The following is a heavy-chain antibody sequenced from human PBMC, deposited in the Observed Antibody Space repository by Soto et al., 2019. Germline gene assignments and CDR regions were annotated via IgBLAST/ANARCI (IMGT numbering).Heavy chain of an antibody. CDR1: GYTFTGYY. V-gene: IGHV1-2*02. CDR3: ARRSGGGYSYGAPDY. Sequence: ASVKVSCKASGYTFTGYYMHWVRQAPGQGLEWMGWINPNSGGTNYAQKFQGRVTMTRETSISTAYMELRRLRSDDTAVYYCARRSGGGYSYGAPDYWGQGTLVTVSS. D-gene: IGHD5-18*01. J-gene: IGHJ4*02. CDR2: INPNSGGT.